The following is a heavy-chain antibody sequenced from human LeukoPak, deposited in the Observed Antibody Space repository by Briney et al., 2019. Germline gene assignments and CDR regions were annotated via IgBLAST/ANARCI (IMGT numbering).Heavy chain of an antibody. V-gene: IGHV3-7*01. CDR1: GYSFSTYW. CDR2: IKQDGSEK. J-gene: IGHJ4*02. CDR3: ATYHSSDFSDY. D-gene: IGHD3-22*01. Sequence: GGSLRLSCAASGYSFSTYWMSWVRQAPGNGLEWVANIKQDGSEKYYVDSVKGRFTISRDNAKNSLYLQMNSLRAEDPAVYYCATYHSSDFSDYWGQGTLVTVSS.